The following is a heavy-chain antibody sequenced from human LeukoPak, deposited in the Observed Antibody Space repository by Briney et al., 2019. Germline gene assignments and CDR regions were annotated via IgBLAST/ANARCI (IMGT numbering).Heavy chain of an antibody. CDR2: IYTSGST. V-gene: IGHV4-4*07. J-gene: IGHJ6*03. Sequence: SETLSLTCTVSGGSISSYYWSWIRQPAGKGLEWIGRIYTSGSTNYNPSLKSRVTISVDTSKNQFSLKLSSVTAADTAVYYCARDRAYYGSGSYYYYYYMDVWGKGTTVTISS. CDR3: ARDRAYYGSGSYYYYYYMDV. D-gene: IGHD3-10*01. CDR1: GGSISSYY.